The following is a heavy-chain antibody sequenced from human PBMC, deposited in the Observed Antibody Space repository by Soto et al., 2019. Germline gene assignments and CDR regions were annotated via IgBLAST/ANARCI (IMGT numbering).Heavy chain of an antibody. J-gene: IGHJ4*02. Sequence: SETLSLTCTVSGGSISAYYWCWIRQPPGKRLEWIGYISYSGTATYNPSLNSRVTMSVDTSKNQFSLRMSSVTAADTAMYYCAKVDAQKHTGSKAFWGKGPLVTGS. V-gene: IGHV4-59*01. D-gene: IGHD3-3*02. CDR1: GGSISAYY. CDR2: ISYSGTA. CDR3: AKVDAQKHTGSKAF.